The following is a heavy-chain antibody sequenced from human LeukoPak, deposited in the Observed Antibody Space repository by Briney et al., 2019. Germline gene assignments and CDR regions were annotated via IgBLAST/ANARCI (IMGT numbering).Heavy chain of an antibody. V-gene: IGHV1-69*13. CDR1: GGTFSSYA. D-gene: IGHD2-2*01. J-gene: IGHJ4*02. CDR2: IIPIFGTA. Sequence: SVKVSCKASGGTFSSYAISWVRQAPGQGLEWMGGIIPIFGTANYAQKFQGRVTITADESTSTAYMELSSLRSEDTAVYYCAKGGSPSCYSSSGYWGQGTLVTVSS. CDR3: AKGGSPSCYSSSGY.